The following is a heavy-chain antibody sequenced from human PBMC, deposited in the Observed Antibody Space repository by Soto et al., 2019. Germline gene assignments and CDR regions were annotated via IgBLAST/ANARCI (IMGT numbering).Heavy chain of an antibody. CDR2: IHYSASN. V-gene: IGHV4-39*01. CDR1: GGYISSSNYY. J-gene: IGHJ5*02. D-gene: IGHD3-10*01. Sequence: PSETLSLTCTVSGGYISSSNYYWGWIRQPPGMELEWIVSIHYSASNYSNPSFKSRVTLVTMSIDTSKNQFSLKLISGTAADTAVYYCARHAKGYYASGTYDYCFDPWGQGTLVTVSS. CDR3: ARHAKGYYASGTYDYCFDP.